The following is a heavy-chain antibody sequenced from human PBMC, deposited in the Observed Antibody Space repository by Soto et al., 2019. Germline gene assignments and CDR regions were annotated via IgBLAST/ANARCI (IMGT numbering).Heavy chain of an antibody. CDR1: GVTVSSNY. CDR2: IYSGGST. J-gene: IGHJ4*02. Sequence: PGGSLRLSCAASGVTVSSNYMSWVRQAPGKGLEWVSVIYSGGSTYYADSVKGRFTISRDNSKNTLYLQMNSLRAEDTAVYYCARQRDNWNSYYFDYWGQGTLVTVSS. V-gene: IGHV3-53*01. CDR3: ARQRDNWNSYYFDY. D-gene: IGHD1-7*01.